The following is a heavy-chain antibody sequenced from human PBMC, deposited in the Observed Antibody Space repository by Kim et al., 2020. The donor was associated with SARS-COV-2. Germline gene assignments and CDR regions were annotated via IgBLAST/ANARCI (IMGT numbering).Heavy chain of an antibody. CDR2: IYSGGST. V-gene: IGHV3-53*04. J-gene: IGHJ6*02. CDR1: GFTVSSYY. Sequence: GGSLRLSCAASGFTVSSYYMSWVRQAPGKGLEWVSVIYSGGSTYYADSVKGRFTISRHNSKNTLYLQMNSLRAEDTAVYYCARDSGYGSGTMDVWGQGTTVTVSS. CDR3: ARDSGYGSGTMDV. D-gene: IGHD3-10*01.